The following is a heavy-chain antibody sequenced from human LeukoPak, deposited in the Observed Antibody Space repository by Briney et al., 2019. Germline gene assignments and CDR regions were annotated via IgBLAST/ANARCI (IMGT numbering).Heavy chain of an antibody. D-gene: IGHD3-16*01. J-gene: IGHJ4*02. CDR2: ISSSSSYI. Sequence: GGSLRLSCAASGFTFSSYSMNWVRQAPGKGLEWVSSISSSSSYIYYADSVKGRFTISRDNAKNSLYLQMNSLRAVDTAVYYCARDGRTEIMITFGGVMEGYYFDYWGQGTLVTVSS. CDR3: ARDGRTEIMITFGGVMEGYYFDY. V-gene: IGHV3-21*01. CDR1: GFTFSSYS.